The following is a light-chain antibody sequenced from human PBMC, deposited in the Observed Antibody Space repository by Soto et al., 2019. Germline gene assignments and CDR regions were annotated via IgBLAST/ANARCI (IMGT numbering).Light chain of an antibody. J-gene: IGKJ1*01. CDR3: QQYYNWPRT. V-gene: IGKV3-15*01. Sequence: VLTQSPGTLSLTQGERATLXXRARQSISSIYVAWYQQKPGQAPRLXTYCASTRATGSPARFSGSGAGTEFTLTISSLQPEDFAVYYCQQYYNWPRTFGQGTKVEIK. CDR2: CAS. CDR1: QSISSI.